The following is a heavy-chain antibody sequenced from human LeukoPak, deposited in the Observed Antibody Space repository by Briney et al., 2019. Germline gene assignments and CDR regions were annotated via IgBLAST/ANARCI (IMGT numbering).Heavy chain of an antibody. Sequence: ASVKVSCKASGYTFTGYYMHWVRQAPGQGLEWMGWINPNSGGTNYAQKFQGWVTMTRDTSISTAYMELSSLTSEDTAVYFCARDLVCTMNCKDSWGQGTLVTVS. CDR2: INPNSGGT. V-gene: IGHV1-2*04. CDR3: ARDLVCTMNCKDS. CDR1: GYTFTGYY. J-gene: IGHJ4*02. D-gene: IGHD2-2*01.